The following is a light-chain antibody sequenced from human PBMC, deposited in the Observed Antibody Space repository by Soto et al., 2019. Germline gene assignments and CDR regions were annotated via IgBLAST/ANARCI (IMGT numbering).Light chain of an antibody. CDR3: QQSYSTPFT. CDR1: QNINIY. J-gene: IGKJ3*01. V-gene: IGKV1-39*01. Sequence: DIQMTQAPSSLSSSVGDRVTITCRASQNINIYLTWYQQEPGKAPKLLIYAASTLQSGVPSRFSGSGSGTDLTLTIGSLQPEDFATYFCQQSYSTPFTFGPGTKVEIK. CDR2: AAS.